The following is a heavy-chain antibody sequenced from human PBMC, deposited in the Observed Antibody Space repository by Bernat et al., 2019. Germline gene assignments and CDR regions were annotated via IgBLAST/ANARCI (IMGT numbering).Heavy chain of an antibody. CDR2: ISSDGGKT. Sequence: EVQLVESGGGLVQPGRSLRLSCAASGFTFSSYAMHWVRQAPGKGLEYVSAISSDGGKTYYANSVKGRFTISRDNSKNTLYLQMSSLRAEDMAVYYCARRIAAAGQTYFYYGIDVWGQGTTVTVSS. J-gene: IGHJ6*02. CDR1: GFTFSSYA. CDR3: ARRIAAAGQTYFYYGIDV. D-gene: IGHD6-13*01. V-gene: IGHV3-64*01.